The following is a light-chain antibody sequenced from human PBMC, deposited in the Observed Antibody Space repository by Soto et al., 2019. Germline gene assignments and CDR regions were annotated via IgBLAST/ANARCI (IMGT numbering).Light chain of an antibody. Sequence: EIVLTQSPGTLSLSPGERATLSCRASQSVSSSYLAWYQQKPGQAPRLLIYGASSRATGIPDRFSGSGSGTDFTLTISGLEPEDFAVYYCQQLRTFGQGTRLEIK. J-gene: IGKJ5*01. CDR1: QSVSSSY. V-gene: IGKV3-20*01. CDR2: GAS. CDR3: QQLRT.